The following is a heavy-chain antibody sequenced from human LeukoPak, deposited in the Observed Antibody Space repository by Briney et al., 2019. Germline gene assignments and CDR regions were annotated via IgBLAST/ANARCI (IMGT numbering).Heavy chain of an antibody. CDR1: GYTFTGYY. CDR3: ARVRPGIAAAGTADAFDI. J-gene: IGHJ3*02. D-gene: IGHD6-13*01. V-gene: IGHV1-2*02. CDR2: INPNSGGT. Sequence: GASVKVSFKASGYTFTGYYMHWVRQAPGQGLEWMGWINPNSGGTNYAQKFQGRVTMTRDTSISTAYMELSRLRSDDTAVYYCARVRPGIAAAGTADAFDIWGQGTMVTVSS.